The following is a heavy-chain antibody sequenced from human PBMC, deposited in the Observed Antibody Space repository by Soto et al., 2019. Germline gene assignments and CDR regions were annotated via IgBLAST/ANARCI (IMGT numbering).Heavy chain of an antibody. J-gene: IGHJ6*02. CDR3: AKDSWAIFGVPVGEYYAMDV. D-gene: IGHD3-3*01. Sequence: EVQLLESGGAPVQSGGSLRLSCVASGFTFENYAMSWVRQAPGKGLEWVSAISGSGGTTYYSDSVKGRFTISRDNSKNTVYLQMNDLRVEDAAEYFCAKDSWAIFGVPVGEYYAMDVWGQGTTVTVSS. CDR2: ISGSGGTT. CDR1: GFTFENYA. V-gene: IGHV3-23*01.